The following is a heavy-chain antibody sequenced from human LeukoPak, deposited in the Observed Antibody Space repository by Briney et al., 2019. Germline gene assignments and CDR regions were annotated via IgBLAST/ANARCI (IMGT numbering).Heavy chain of an antibody. CDR2: IKQDGTEK. V-gene: IGHV3-7*01. CDR1: GFTFSTYA. D-gene: IGHD1-26*01. J-gene: IGHJ4*02. Sequence: GGSLRLSCAASGFTFSTYAMSWVRQAPGKGLEWLANIKQDGTEKNYLNSVKGRFTISRDNAKNSLYLQMNSLRAEDTAVYYCARDYSGWGQGTLVTVSS. CDR3: ARDYSG.